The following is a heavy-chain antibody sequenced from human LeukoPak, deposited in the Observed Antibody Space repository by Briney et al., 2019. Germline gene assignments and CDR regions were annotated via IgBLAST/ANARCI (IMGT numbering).Heavy chain of an antibody. CDR3: ARVSCSSTSCSAYAFDI. J-gene: IGHJ3*02. CDR2: IYYSGST. D-gene: IGHD2-2*01. Sequence: PSQTLSLTCTVSGGSISSGGYYWSWIRQHPGKGLEWIGYIYYSGSTYYNPSLKSRVTISVDTSKNQFSLKLSPVTAADTAVYYCARVSCSSTSCSAYAFDIWGQGTMVTVSS. CDR1: GGSISSGGYY. V-gene: IGHV4-31*03.